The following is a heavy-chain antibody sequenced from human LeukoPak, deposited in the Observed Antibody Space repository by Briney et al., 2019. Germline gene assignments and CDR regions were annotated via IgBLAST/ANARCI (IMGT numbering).Heavy chain of an antibody. J-gene: IGHJ4*02. Sequence: PGGSLRLSCAASGFTFSGYWMSWVRQAPGKGLEWVANIKQDGSEKYYVDSVKGRFTISRDNAKNSLYLQMNSLRAEDTAVYYCARVVVSKGLFDYWGQGTLVTVSS. CDR1: GFTFSGYW. V-gene: IGHV3-7*04. CDR3: ARVVVSKGLFDY. CDR2: IKQDGSEK. D-gene: IGHD3-22*01.